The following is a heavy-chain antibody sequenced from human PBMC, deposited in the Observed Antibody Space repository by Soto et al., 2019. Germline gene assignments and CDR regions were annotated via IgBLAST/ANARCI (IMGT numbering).Heavy chain of an antibody. CDR3: ARESKRELPTTFDY. Sequence: QVQLQESGPGLVKPSQTLSLTCTVSGGSISSGGYYWSWIRQHPGKGLEWIGYIYYSGSTYYNPSLKRRVTISVDTSKNQFSLKLSSVTAADTAVYYCARESKRELPTTFDYWGQGTLVTVSS. V-gene: IGHV4-31*03. CDR1: GGSISSGGYY. CDR2: IYYSGST. J-gene: IGHJ4*02. D-gene: IGHD1-7*01.